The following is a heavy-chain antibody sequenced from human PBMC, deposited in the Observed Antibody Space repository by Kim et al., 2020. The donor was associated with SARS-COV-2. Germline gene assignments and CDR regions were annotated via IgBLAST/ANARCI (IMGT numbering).Heavy chain of an antibody. CDR3: ARTGPARSGLYYYYYYMDV. J-gene: IGHJ6*03. Sequence: SETLSLTCAVYGGSFSGYYWSWIRQPPGKGLEWIGEINHSGSTNYNPSLKSRVTISVDTSKNQFSLKLSSVTAADTAVYYCARTGPARSGLYYYYYYMDVWGKGTTVTISS. CDR1: GGSFSGYY. CDR2: INHSGST. V-gene: IGHV4-34*01. D-gene: IGHD7-27*01.